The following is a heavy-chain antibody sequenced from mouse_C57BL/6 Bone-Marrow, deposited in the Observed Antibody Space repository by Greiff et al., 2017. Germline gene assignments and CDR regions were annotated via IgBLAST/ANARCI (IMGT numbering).Heavy chain of an antibody. J-gene: IGHJ4*01. Sequence: EVKLMESGGGLVQPGESLKLSCESNEYEFPSHDMSWVRKTPEKRLELVAALNSDGGGTYYPDTMERRFIISRDNTKKTLYLQMSSLRSEDTALYYCATYYSNPYYYAMDYWGQGTSVTVSS. CDR1: EYEFPSHD. CDR3: ATYYSNPYYYAMDY. V-gene: IGHV5-2*01. D-gene: IGHD2-5*01. CDR2: LNSDGGGT.